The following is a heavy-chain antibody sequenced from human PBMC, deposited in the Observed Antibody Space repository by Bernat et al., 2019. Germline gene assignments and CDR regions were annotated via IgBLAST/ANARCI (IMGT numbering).Heavy chain of an antibody. CDR1: GFSVSSNY. D-gene: IGHD4-17*01. CDR3: ARERRVVDGDDVPYYYGLDV. CDR2: IYRGGST. V-gene: IGHV3-66*01. J-gene: IGHJ6*02. Sequence: EVQLVESGGGLVQPGGSLRLSCAASGFSVSSNYMTWVRQAPGQGLEWVSIIYRGGSTYYADSVKGRFTISRDNSKNTLYLQMNSLRAEDTAMYYCARERRVVDGDDVPYYYGLDVWGQGTTVTVSS.